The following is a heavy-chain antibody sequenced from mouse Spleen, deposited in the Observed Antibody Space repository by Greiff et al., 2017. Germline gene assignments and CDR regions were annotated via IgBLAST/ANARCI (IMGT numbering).Heavy chain of an antibody. Sequence: EVQLQQSGAELVKPGASVKLSCTASGFNIKDTYMHWVKQRPEQGLEWIGRIDPANGNTKYDPKFQGKATITADTSSNTAYLQLSSLTSEDTAVYYCARGGTGPAWFAYWGQGTLVTVSA. D-gene: IGHD4-1*01. CDR3: ARGGTGPAWFAY. J-gene: IGHJ3*01. V-gene: IGHV14-3*02. CDR1: GFNIKDTY. CDR2: IDPANGNT.